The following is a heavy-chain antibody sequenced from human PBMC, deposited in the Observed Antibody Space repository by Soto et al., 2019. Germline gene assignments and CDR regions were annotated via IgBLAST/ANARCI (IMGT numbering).Heavy chain of an antibody. CDR1: GFTFSSYS. CDR2: ISSSSSYI. D-gene: IGHD5-12*01. V-gene: IGHV3-21*01. J-gene: IGHJ4*02. CDR3: ARGERWLQLPYFDY. Sequence: XGSLRLSCAASGFTFSSYSMNWVRQAPGKGLEWVSSISSSSSYIYYADSVKGRFTISRDNAKNSLYLQMKSLRAEDTAVYYCARGERWLQLPYFDYWGQGTLVTVSS.